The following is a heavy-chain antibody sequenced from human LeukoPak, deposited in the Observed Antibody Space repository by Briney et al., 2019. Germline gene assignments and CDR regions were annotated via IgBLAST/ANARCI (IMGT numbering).Heavy chain of an antibody. J-gene: IGHJ4*02. V-gene: IGHV3-21*01. CDR1: GFTFSSYS. CDR3: ARASSSLENDY. D-gene: IGHD6-13*01. CDR2: ISSSSSYI. Sequence: GGSLRLSCAASGFTFSSYSMNWVRQAPGKGLEWVSSISSSSSYIYYADSVKGRLTISRDNAKNSLYLQMNSLRAEDTAVYYCARASSSLENDYWGQGTLVTVSS.